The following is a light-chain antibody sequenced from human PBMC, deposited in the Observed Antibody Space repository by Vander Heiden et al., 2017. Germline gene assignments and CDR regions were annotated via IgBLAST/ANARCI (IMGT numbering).Light chain of an antibody. CDR2: GAS. CDR1: QSVSSSY. V-gene: IGKV3-20*01. J-gene: IGKJ1*01. Sequence: EIVFTQSPATLSLSPGERATLSCRASQSVSSSYLAWYQQKPGQAPRLLIYGASSRATGIPDRCSGSGSGTDFTLTISRLEPEDFAVYYCQQNGSTSWTFGQGTKVEIK. CDR3: QQNGSTSWT.